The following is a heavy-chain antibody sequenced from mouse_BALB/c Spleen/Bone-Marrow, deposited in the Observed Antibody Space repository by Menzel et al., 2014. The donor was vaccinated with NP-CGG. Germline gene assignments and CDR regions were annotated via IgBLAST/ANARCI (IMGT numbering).Heavy chain of an antibody. Sequence: QVQLQQSGVELVKPGASVELSCRASGNTFTSYDINWVRQRPEQGLEWIGWIFPGDSTTKDNEKFKGRATLSTDKSSSTVHMQLSRLTSEDSAVYFCVRSRLRDWYFDVWGAGTTVTISS. CDR2: IFPGDSTT. CDR3: VRSRLRDWYFDV. CDR1: GNTFTSYD. J-gene: IGHJ1*01. V-gene: IGHV1S56*01. D-gene: IGHD1-2*01.